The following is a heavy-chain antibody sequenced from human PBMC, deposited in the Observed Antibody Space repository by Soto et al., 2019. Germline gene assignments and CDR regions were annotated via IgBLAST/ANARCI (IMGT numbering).Heavy chain of an antibody. CDR1: GGSIRSSY. V-gene: IGHV4-59*01. D-gene: IGHD6-13*01. CDR2: IYYTGSS. CDR3: ARDLNVADPPYNXFDP. J-gene: IGHJ5*02. Sequence: PSETLSLTCSVAGGSIRSSYWSWIRQSPGKGLEWIVYIYYTGSSNYNPSLEGLVTLAADTSKNKFSLKLRSVTPADTAVYFCARDLNVADPPYNXFDPWGQGTLVTVXS.